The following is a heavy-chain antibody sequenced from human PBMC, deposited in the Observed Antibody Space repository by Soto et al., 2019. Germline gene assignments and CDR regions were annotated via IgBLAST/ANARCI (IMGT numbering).Heavy chain of an antibody. CDR1: GFSLSTSGMC. CDR3: AYSADWNYPLDV. CDR2: IDWDDDK. Sequence: SGPTLVNPTQTLTLTCTFSGFSLSTSGMCVSWIRQPPGKALEWLARIDWDDDKYYSTSLKTRLTISKDTSKNQVVLTMTNMDPVDTATYYCAYSADWNYPLDVWGQGTTVIGSS. J-gene: IGHJ6*02. V-gene: IGHV2-70*12. D-gene: IGHD1-7*01.